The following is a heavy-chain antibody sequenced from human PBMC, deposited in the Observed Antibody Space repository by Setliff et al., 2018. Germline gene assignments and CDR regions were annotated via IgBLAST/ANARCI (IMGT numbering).Heavy chain of an antibody. Sequence: SVKVSCKASGGTFSSYAIDWVRQAPGQGLEWMGGIIPMFGTTNYAQRFRGRVTITADESTTTAYLELSSLRSEDTAVYYCAKREIIAVTRWFDPWGQGTLVTVSS. CDR3: AKREIIAVTRWFDP. CDR2: IIPMFGTT. CDR1: GGTFSSYA. V-gene: IGHV1-69*13. D-gene: IGHD2-15*01. J-gene: IGHJ5*02.